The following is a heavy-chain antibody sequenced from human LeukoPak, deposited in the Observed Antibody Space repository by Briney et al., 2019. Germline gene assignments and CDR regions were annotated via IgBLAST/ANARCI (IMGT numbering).Heavy chain of an antibody. Sequence: PSETLSLTCTVSGGSISSYYWSWIRQPPGKGLEWIGYIYYSGSTNYNPSLKSRVTISVDTSKNQFSLKLSSVTAADTAVYYCARHRNSGGTDAFDIWGQGTMVTVFS. J-gene: IGHJ3*02. D-gene: IGHD2-15*01. CDR1: GGSISSYY. CDR3: ARHRNSGGTDAFDI. V-gene: IGHV4-59*08. CDR2: IYYSGST.